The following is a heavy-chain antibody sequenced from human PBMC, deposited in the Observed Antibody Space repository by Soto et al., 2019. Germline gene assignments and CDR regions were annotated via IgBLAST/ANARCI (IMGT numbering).Heavy chain of an antibody. Sequence: ASVKVSCKSSCYTFTSYGISLFRHATGRWLEWMLWISAYNGNTNYAQKLQGRVTMTTDTSASTAYMELRSLRSDDTAVYYCARDSDIVVVVAPYNWFDTWGQGTLVTVSS. V-gene: IGHV1-18*01. D-gene: IGHD2-15*01. CDR3: ARDSDIVVVVAPYNWFDT. J-gene: IGHJ5*02. CDR1: CYTFTSYG. CDR2: ISAYNGNT.